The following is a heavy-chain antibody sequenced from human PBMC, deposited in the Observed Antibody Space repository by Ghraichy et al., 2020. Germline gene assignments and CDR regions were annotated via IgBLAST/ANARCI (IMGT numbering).Heavy chain of an antibody. J-gene: IGHJ4*02. CDR2: IHGGGDAP. CDR1: GFTFSWFA. V-gene: IGHV3-23*01. CDR3: AKQAGHPLSAWRFDY. Sequence: GGSLRLSCAASGFTFSWFAMSWVRQVPGKGLEWVSTIHGGGDAPSYADSVKGRFSISRDNSRSTLNLQMTSLRAEDTAVYYCAKQAGHPLSAWRFDYWGQGILVTVSS. D-gene: IGHD6-19*01.